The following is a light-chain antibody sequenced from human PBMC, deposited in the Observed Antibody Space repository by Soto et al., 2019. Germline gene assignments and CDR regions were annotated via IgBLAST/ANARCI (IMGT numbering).Light chain of an antibody. CDR1: QSISTW. J-gene: IGKJ2*01. V-gene: IGKV1-5*03. CDR2: KAS. CDR3: QQYNGYPHN. Sequence: DIQMTQSPSTLSASVGERFTNTCRAIQSISTWLAWYQQKPGKAPKLLIYKASGLNNGVPSRFSGCDSCTEFTLTIYSLQPDDFASYYCQQYNGYPHNFGKGNTLEIK.